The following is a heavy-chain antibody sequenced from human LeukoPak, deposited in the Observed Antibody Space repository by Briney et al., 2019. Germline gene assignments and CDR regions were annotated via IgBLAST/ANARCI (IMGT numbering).Heavy chain of an antibody. CDR1: GFTFSDYY. Sequence: PGGSLRLSCVASGFTFSDYYIDWVRQAPGKGLEWVGRIRNKAMGYTTEYAASVKDRFTISRDDSKNSLYLHMNSLETEDTAVYYCARGRYRNGWRAIDYWGQGTLVTVSS. V-gene: IGHV3-72*01. CDR2: IRNKAMGYTT. J-gene: IGHJ4*02. D-gene: IGHD6-19*01. CDR3: ARGRYRNGWRAIDY.